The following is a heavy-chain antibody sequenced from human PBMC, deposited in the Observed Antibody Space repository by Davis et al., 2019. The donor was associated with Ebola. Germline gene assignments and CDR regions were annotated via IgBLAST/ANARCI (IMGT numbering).Heavy chain of an antibody. CDR2: IHYIGST. D-gene: IGHD3-10*01. CDR1: GGSISSYY. CDR3: ARGMVQGVITYYYYGMDV. Sequence: SETLSLTCTVSGGSISSYYWSWIRQPPGKGLERNGYIHYIGSTNYNPSLKSRVTISVDTSKNQFSLKLSSVTAADTAVYYCARGMVQGVITYYYYGMDVWGQGTTVTVSS. V-gene: IGHV4-59*08. J-gene: IGHJ6*02.